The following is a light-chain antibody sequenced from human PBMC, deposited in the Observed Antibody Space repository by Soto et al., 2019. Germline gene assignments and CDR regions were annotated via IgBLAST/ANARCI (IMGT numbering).Light chain of an antibody. CDR3: LQDYNYPLT. J-gene: IGKJ1*01. Sequence: AIQMTQSPSSLSASVGDRVTITCRASQGVRNALGWYQQKPGKAPKLLLYAASSLQSGVPSRFTGSASGTDFTLTISSLQPEDFATYFCLQDYNYPLTFDQGTKVEIK. V-gene: IGKV1-6*02. CDR1: QGVRNA. CDR2: AAS.